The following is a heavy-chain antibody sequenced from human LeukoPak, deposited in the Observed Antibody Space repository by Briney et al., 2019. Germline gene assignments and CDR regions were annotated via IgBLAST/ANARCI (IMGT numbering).Heavy chain of an antibody. D-gene: IGHD3-22*01. CDR1: GGSVNRGTFF. CDR3: ARSPSGYRFDS. V-gene: IGHV4-61*01. CDR2: ISNSGST. J-gene: IGHJ4*02. Sequence: KASETLSLTCAVSGGSVNRGTFFWTWIRKPPGKGLEWIGYISNSGSTNYHPSLKSRVTISSDTSKTQFTLKLTSVTAADTAVYYSARSPSGYRFDSWGQGTLVTVSS.